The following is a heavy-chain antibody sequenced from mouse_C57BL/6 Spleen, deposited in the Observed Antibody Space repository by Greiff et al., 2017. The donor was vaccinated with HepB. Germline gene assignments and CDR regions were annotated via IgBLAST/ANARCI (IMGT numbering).Heavy chain of an antibody. CDR3: AIYDGYLYAMDY. D-gene: IGHD2-3*01. V-gene: IGHV1-55*01. J-gene: IGHJ4*01. CDR2: IYPGSGST. CDR1: GYTFTSYW. Sequence: VQLQQSGAELVKPGASVKMSCKASGYTFTSYWITWVKQRPGQGLEWIGDIYPGSGSTNYNEKFKSKATLTVDTSSSTAYMQLSSLTSEDSAVYYCAIYDGYLYAMDYWGQGTSVTVSS.